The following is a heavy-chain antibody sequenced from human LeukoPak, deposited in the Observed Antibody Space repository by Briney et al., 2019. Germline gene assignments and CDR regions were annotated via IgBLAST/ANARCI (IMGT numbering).Heavy chain of an antibody. D-gene: IGHD3/OR15-3a*01. CDR3: TTNRSGLG. V-gene: IGHV3-15*04. J-gene: IGHJ4*02. CDR2: IDSRFGTGAV. CDR1: GFAFSEAW. Sequence: PGGSLRLSCATSGFAFSEAWMSWVRQAPGKGLEWVGNIDSRFGTGAVTYAAHVRGRFTISRDDAKNTLYVQMNSLKTEDTAVYYCTTNRSGLGGGQGTLVTVSS.